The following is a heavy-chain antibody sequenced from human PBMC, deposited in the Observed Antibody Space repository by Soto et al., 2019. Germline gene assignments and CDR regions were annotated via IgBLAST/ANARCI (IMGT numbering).Heavy chain of an antibody. CDR1: GYSFTSYW. CDR2: INPSGGST. CDR3: ARGADYGGTYYYYYGMDV. J-gene: IGHJ6*02. V-gene: IGHV1-46*01. D-gene: IGHD4-17*01. Sequence: PGESLKISCKGSGYSFTSYWIGWVRQMPGKGLEWMGIINPSGGSTSYAQKFQGRVTMTRDTSTSTVYMELSSLRSEDTAVYYCARGADYGGTYYYYYGMDVWGQGTTVTVSS.